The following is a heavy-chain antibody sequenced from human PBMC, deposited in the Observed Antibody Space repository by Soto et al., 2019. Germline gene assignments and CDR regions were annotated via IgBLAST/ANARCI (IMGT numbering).Heavy chain of an antibody. CDR1: GFTFSSYG. D-gene: IGHD1-1*01. V-gene: IGHV3-33*01. CDR3: ARDQWAGTTFGTQDV. Sequence: GGSLRLSCAASGFTFSSYGMHWVRQAPGKGLEWVAVIWYDGSNKYYADSVKGRFTISRDNSKNTLYLQMNSLRAEDTAVYYCARDQWAGTTFGTQDVWGKGTTVTVSS. CDR2: IWYDGSNK. J-gene: IGHJ6*04.